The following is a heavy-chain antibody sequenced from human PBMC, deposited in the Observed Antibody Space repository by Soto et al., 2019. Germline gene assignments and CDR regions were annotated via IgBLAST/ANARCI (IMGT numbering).Heavy chain of an antibody. CDR2: INPSSGST. D-gene: IGHD6-25*01. CDR1: GYTFTTYY. V-gene: IGHV1-46*01. J-gene: IGHJ3*02. Sequence: ASVKVSCKASGYTFTTYYMYWVRQAPGQGLEWMGIINPSSGSTGYAQKFQGRVTMTRDTSTSTVYMELSSLRSEDTAMYYCARATRLVAAAGHDALDIWGQGTKVTVS. CDR3: ARATRLVAAAGHDALDI.